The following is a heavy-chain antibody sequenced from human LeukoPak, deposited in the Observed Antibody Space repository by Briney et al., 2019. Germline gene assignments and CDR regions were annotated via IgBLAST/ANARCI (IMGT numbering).Heavy chain of an antibody. J-gene: IGHJ4*02. D-gene: IGHD4-17*01. Sequence: GGSLRLSCGATGFTISSYWMHWVRQAPGKGLVWVSRINGDGSSTTYADSVKGRFTISRDNSKNTLYLQMNSLRAEDTAVYYCARVSPSGDYFDYWGQGTLVTVSS. CDR1: GFTISSYW. V-gene: IGHV3-74*03. CDR2: INGDGSST. CDR3: ARVSPSGDYFDY.